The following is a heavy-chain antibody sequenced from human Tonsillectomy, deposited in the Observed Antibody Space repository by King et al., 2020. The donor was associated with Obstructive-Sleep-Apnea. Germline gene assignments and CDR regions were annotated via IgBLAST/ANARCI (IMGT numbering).Heavy chain of an antibody. V-gene: IGHV1-46*03. CDR3: ASGTWSEYYYYGMDV. D-gene: IGHD2-15*01. J-gene: IGHJ6*02. CDR2: INPSGGST. Sequence: QLVQSGAEVKKPGASVKVSCKASGYTFTSYYIHWVRQAPGQGLEWMGIINPSGGSTAYAQKFQGRVTMTRDTSTRTVYMELSSLRSEDTAVYYCASGTWSEYYYYGMDVWGQGTTVTVSS. CDR1: GYTFTSYY.